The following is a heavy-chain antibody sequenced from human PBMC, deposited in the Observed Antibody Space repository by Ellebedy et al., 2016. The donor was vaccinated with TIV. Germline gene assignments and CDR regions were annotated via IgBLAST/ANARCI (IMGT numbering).Heavy chain of an antibody. CDR3: ATESGDSFRQSLDY. Sequence: GESLKISCTVSGFTSTICGMHWVRQAPGKGLEWVALIRYNGSDQYYADFVKGRFTISRDISNNILHLQLNSLRAEDTALYYCATESGDSFRQSLDYWGQGALVIVSS. CDR1: GFTSTICG. J-gene: IGHJ4*02. CDR2: IRYNGSDQ. D-gene: IGHD4-17*01. V-gene: IGHV3-33*03.